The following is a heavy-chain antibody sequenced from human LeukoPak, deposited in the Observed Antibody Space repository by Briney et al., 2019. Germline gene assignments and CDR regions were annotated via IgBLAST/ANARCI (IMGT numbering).Heavy chain of an antibody. D-gene: IGHD2/OR15-2a*01. J-gene: IGHJ4*02. V-gene: IGHV4-59*08. CDR2: IYYSGST. CDR1: GGSISSYY. CDR3: AGHHPRNTVDF. Sequence: SETLSLTCSVSGGSISSYYWSWIRQPPGKGLEWIGYIYYSGSTNYNPSLKSPVTMSVDTTKNQFSLKLSSVTAADTAVYYCAGHHPRNTVDFWGQGTLVTVSS.